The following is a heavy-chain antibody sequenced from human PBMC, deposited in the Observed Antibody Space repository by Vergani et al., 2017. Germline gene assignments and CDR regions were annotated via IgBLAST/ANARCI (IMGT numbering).Heavy chain of an antibody. CDR1: GFPFRNYA. CDR2: ISDNDGTT. V-gene: IGHV3-23*01. D-gene: IGHD2-8*01. CDR3: ERGYCTNSTCRVKLDS. Sequence: EVQLLESGGGLAQPGGSLRLSCAASGFPFRNYAMTWVRQAPGKGLEWVSSISDNDGTTYYADYVKGRFTISRDNSKDTLYLQMNRLRDQDTAVYYSERGYCTNSTCRVKLDSWGQGTVDSVPS. J-gene: IGHJ4*02.